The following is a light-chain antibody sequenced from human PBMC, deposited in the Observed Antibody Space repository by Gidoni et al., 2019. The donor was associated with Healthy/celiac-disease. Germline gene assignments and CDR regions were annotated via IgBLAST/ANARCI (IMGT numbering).Light chain of an antibody. Sequence: EIVFTQSPATLSLSPGERATLSCRASQSVSSYFAWYQQKPGQAPRLLIDEASNRATGIPARFSGSGSGTDFTLTIRSLEPEEYAGYYCQQRSNWPPMCSFGQXTKLEIK. CDR3: QQRSNWPPMCS. CDR2: EAS. J-gene: IGKJ2*04. V-gene: IGKV3-11*01. CDR1: QSVSSY.